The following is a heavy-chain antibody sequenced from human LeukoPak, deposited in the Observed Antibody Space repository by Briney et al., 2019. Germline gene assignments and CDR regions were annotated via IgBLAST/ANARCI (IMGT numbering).Heavy chain of an antibody. CDR3: ARDRGYFSY. V-gene: IGHV3-48*02. J-gene: IGHJ4*02. CDR2: ISSSSSTI. D-gene: IGHD2-15*01. Sequence: GGSLRLSCAASGFTFSSYTMNWVRQAPGKGLEWVSYISSSSSTIYYVDSVKGRFTISRDNAKNSVYLQMSSLRDEDTAVYYCARDRGYFSYWGQGTLVTVSS. CDR1: GFTFSSYT.